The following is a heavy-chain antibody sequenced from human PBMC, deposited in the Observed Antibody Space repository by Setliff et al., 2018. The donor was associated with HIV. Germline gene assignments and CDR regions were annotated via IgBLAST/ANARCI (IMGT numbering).Heavy chain of an antibody. Sequence: GESLRLSCTASGFTFGDFAVTWVRQAPGKGLEWVGFIRSKAYGGTTDYAASVKGRFTISRDDSKSIGYLQMNSLKTEDTAVYYCTSSGANYYDRGVYPGYWGQGTLVTVSS. D-gene: IGHD3-22*01. CDR1: GFTFGDFA. V-gene: IGHV3-49*04. CDR3: TSSGANYYDRGVYPGY. CDR2: IRSKAYGGTT. J-gene: IGHJ4*02.